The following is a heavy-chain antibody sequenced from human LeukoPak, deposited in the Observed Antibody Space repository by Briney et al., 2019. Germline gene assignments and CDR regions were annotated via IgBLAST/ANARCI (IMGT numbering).Heavy chain of an antibody. J-gene: IGHJ4*02. CDR2: ISWNSGSI. CDR1: GLTFDDYA. Sequence: GGTLRLSCAASGLTFDDYAMHWVRQAPGKGLEWVSGISWNSGSIGYADSVKGRFTISRDNAKNSLYLQMNSLRAEDTALYYCAKDTDADGSGSYYNGWGQGTLVTVSS. V-gene: IGHV3-9*01. CDR3: AKDTDADGSGSYYNG. D-gene: IGHD3-10*01.